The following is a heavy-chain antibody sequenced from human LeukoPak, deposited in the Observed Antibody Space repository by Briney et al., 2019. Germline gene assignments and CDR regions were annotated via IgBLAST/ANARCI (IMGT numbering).Heavy chain of an antibody. CDR3: AKDKRGTSYFDY. CDR1: GFIFSNYG. Sequence: PGGSLSLSCAASGFIFSNYGMSWVRQAPGKGLEWVSAISGSGGSTYYADSVKGRFTISRDNSKNTLYLQMNSLRAEDTAVYYCAKDKRGTSYFDYWGQGTLVTVSS. V-gene: IGHV3-23*01. J-gene: IGHJ4*02. D-gene: IGHD3-16*01. CDR2: ISGSGGST.